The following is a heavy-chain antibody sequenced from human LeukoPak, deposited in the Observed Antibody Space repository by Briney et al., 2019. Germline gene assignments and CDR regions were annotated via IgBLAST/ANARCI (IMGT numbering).Heavy chain of an antibody. CDR2: ISSSSYI. Sequence: GGSLRLSCAASGFTFSSYSMNWVRQAPGKGLEWVSPISSSSYIYYADSVKGRFTISRDNAKNSLYLQMNSLRAEDTAVYYCARDPDYYDSSGYFLFDYWGQGTLVTVSS. J-gene: IGHJ4*02. CDR1: GFTFSSYS. CDR3: ARDPDYYDSSGYFLFDY. V-gene: IGHV3-21*01. D-gene: IGHD3-22*01.